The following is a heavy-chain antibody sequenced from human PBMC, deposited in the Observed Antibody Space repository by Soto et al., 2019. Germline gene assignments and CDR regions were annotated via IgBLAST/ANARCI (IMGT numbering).Heavy chain of an antibody. CDR1: GGSISSYY. V-gene: IGHV4-59*01. J-gene: IGHJ3*02. CDR2: IYYSGST. CDR3: ARALILTGYYIHDAFDI. Sequence: SETLSLTCAVSGGSISSYYWSWIRQPPGKGLEWIGYIYYSGSTNYNPSLKSRVTISVDTSKNQFSLKLSSVTAADTAVYYCARALILTGYYIHDAFDIWGQGTMVTVSS. D-gene: IGHD3-9*01.